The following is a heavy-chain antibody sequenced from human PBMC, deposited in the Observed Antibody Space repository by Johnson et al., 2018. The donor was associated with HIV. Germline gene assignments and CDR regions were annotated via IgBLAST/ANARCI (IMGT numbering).Heavy chain of an antibody. CDR1: GFTFSSYG. V-gene: IGHV3-30*02. Sequence: VQLVESGGGVVQPGGSLRLSCAASGFTFSSYGMHWVRQAPGKGLEWVAFIRYDGSNKYYADSVKGRFTISRDNSKNTLYLQMNSLRAEDTAVYYCARDPYSGSYSAFDIWGQGTMVTVSS. CDR2: IRYDGSNK. J-gene: IGHJ3*02. D-gene: IGHD1-26*01. CDR3: ARDPYSGSYSAFDI.